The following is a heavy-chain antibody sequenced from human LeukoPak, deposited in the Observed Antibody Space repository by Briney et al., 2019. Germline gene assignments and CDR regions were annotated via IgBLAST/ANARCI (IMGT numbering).Heavy chain of an antibody. CDR1: GGSISTYY. Sequence: SETLSLTCTVSGGSISTYYWSWIRQPPGKGLEWIGYIYYSGNTNYNPSLKSRVTMSVDTSKNQFSLKLSSVTAADTAVYYCARVGDVRTLRYWYFDLWGRGTLVTVSS. V-gene: IGHV4-59*12. J-gene: IGHJ2*01. CDR3: ARVGDVRTLRYWYFDL. CDR2: IYYSGNT. D-gene: IGHD3-10*02.